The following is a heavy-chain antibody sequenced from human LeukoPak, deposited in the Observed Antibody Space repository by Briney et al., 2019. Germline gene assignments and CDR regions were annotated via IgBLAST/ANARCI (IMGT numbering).Heavy chain of an antibody. CDR3: ARNSDFWSGYDY. CDR2: ISSSGSTI. J-gene: IGHJ4*02. CDR1: GFTFSSYE. D-gene: IGHD3-3*01. V-gene: IGHV3-48*03. Sequence: PGGSLRLSCAASGFTFSSYEMNWVRQAPGKGLEWVSYISSSGSTIYYADSVKGRLTISRDNAKTSLYLQMNSLRAEDTAVYYCARNSDFWSGYDYWGQGTLVTVSS.